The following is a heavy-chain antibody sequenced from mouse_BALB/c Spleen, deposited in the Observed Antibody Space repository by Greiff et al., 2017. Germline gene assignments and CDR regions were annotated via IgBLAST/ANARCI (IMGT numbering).Heavy chain of an antibody. Sequence: EVQLQESGPGLVKPSQSLSLTCTVTGYSITSDYAWNWIRQFPGNKLEWMGYISYSGSTSYNPSLKSRISITRDTSKNQFFLQLNSVTTEDTATYYCARRTGTGWFAYWGQGTLVTVSA. CDR3: ARRTGTGWFAY. CDR1: GYSITSDYA. D-gene: IGHD3-1*01. V-gene: IGHV3-2*02. J-gene: IGHJ3*01. CDR2: ISYSGST.